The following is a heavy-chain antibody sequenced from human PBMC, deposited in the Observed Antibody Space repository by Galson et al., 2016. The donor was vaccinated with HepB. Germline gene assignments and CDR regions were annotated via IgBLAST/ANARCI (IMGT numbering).Heavy chain of an antibody. V-gene: IGHV3-33*01. Sequence: SLRLSCAASGFTFSSYGMHWVRQAPGKGLEWVAVIWNDGSNKYYADSVKGRFTISRDNSKNTLYLQMNSLRAEDTAVYYCARERGIAAAATLDYWGLGTLVTVSS. D-gene: IGHD6-13*01. CDR2: IWNDGSNK. CDR1: GFTFSSYG. CDR3: ARERGIAAAATLDY. J-gene: IGHJ4*02.